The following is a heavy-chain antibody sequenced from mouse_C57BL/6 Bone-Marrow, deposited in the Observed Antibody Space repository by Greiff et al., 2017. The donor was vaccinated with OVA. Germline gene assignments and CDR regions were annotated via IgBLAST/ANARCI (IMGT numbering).Heavy chain of an antibody. CDR1: GYTFTSYW. V-gene: IGHV1-52*01. Sequence: VQLQQPGAELVRPGSSVKLSCKASGYTFTSYWMHWVKQRPIQGLEWIGNIDPSDSETHYNQKFKDKATLTVDKSSSTAYMQLSSLTSEDSAVYYCARRGIYYGNIYAMDYWGQGTSVTVSS. CDR3: ARRGIYYGNIYAMDY. CDR2: IDPSDSET. J-gene: IGHJ4*01. D-gene: IGHD2-1*01.